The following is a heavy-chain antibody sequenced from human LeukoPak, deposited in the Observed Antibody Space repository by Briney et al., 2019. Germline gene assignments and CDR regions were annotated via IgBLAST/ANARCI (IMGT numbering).Heavy chain of an antibody. V-gene: IGHV3-74*01. J-gene: IGHJ4*02. CDR1: GFTFSNYW. CDR3: ARAHYYGSGRFDY. CDR2: INSDGSST. Sequence: GGSLRLSCAASGFTFSNYWMHWVRQAPGKGLVWVSRINSDGSSTTYADSVKGRFTISRDNAKNTLYLQMNSLRAEDTAVYYCARAHYYGSGRFDYWGQGTLVTVSS. D-gene: IGHD3-10*01.